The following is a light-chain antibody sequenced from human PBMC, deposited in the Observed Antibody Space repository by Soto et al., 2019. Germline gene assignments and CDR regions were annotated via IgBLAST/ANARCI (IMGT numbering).Light chain of an antibody. V-gene: IGKV3-20*01. Sequence: EIVLTQSPGTLSLSPGERATLSCRASQSVSSSYLGWYHQKPGQAPRLLIYGASSTATGIPDRFSGSGSGTDFTLTISRLEPEDFAVYYCQRYGSSPLYTFGQGTKLEIK. CDR2: GAS. J-gene: IGKJ2*01. CDR1: QSVSSSY. CDR3: QRYGSSPLYT.